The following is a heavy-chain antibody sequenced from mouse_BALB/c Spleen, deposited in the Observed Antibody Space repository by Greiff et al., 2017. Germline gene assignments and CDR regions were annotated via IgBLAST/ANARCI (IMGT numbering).Heavy chain of an antibody. CDR1: GFNIKDTY. V-gene: IGHV14-3*02. CDR3: ARESNSYAMDY. J-gene: IGHJ4*01. D-gene: IGHD2-5*01. CDR2: IDPANGNT. Sequence: VQLKESGAELVKPGASVKLSCTASGFNIKDTYMHWVKQRPEQGLEWIGRIDPANGNTKYDPKFQGKATITADTSSNTAYLQLSSLTSEDTAVYYCARESNSYAMDYWGQGTSVTVSS.